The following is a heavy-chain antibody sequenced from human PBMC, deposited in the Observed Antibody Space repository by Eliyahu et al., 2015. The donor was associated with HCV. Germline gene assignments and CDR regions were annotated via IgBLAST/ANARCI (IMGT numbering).Heavy chain of an antibody. J-gene: IGHJ3*02. Sequence: QVQLQESAPGLVKPSEILSLTCXVSGGSISSYFWSWIRQPPGKGLEWIGYIYYSGSTTYNPSLKSRLTISVDTSKNQFSLKLRSVTAADTAVYYCARGGYSKVDAFDIWGQGTMVTVSS. CDR3: ARGGYSKVDAFDI. CDR1: GGSISSYF. CDR2: IYYSGST. D-gene: IGHD4-11*01. V-gene: IGHV4-59*01.